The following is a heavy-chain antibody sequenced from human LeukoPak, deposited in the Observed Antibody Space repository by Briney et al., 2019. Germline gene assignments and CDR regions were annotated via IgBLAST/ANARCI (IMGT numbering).Heavy chain of an antibody. Sequence: GGPLRLSCAASGFTFSSYSMNWVRQVPGKGLEWVSSISSSSSYIYYADSVKGRFTISRDNAKKSLYLQMNSLRVEDTAVYYCARDPINIATAANGFDYWGQGTLVTVSS. CDR2: ISSSSSYI. D-gene: IGHD6-13*01. CDR1: GFTFSSYS. V-gene: IGHV3-21*01. CDR3: ARDPINIATAANGFDY. J-gene: IGHJ4*02.